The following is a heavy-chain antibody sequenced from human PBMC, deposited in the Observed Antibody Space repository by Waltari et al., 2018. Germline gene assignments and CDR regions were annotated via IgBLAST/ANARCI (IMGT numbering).Heavy chain of an antibody. CDR3: AKDRSSSWYYLDY. CDR2: ISYDGSNK. Sequence: QVQLVESGGGVVQPGRSLRRSCAASGFTFSSCGVHGFRQAPGKGLEWVAVISYDGSNKYYADSVKGRFTISRDNSKNTLYLQMNSLRAEDTAVYYCAKDRSSSWYYLDYWGQGTLVTVSS. J-gene: IGHJ4*02. D-gene: IGHD6-13*01. V-gene: IGHV3-30*18. CDR1: GFTFSSCG.